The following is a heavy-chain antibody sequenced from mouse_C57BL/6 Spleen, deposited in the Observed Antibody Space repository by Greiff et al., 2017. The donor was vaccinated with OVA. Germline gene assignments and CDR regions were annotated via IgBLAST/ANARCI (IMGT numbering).Heavy chain of an antibody. CDR2: ISDGGSYT. V-gene: IGHV5-4*01. CDR1: GFTFSSYA. D-gene: IGHD2-4*01. J-gene: IGHJ3*01. Sequence: EVMLVESGGGLVKPGGSLKLSCAASGFTFSSYAMSWVRQTPEKRLEWVATISDGGSYTYYPDNVKGRFTISRDNAKNNRYLQMSHLKSEDTAMYYCARDDDYGPFAYWGQGTLVTVSA. CDR3: ARDDDYGPFAY.